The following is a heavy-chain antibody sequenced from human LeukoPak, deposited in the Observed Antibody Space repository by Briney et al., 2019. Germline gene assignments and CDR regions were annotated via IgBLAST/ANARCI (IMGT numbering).Heavy chain of an antibody. D-gene: IGHD1-26*01. J-gene: IGHJ3*02. CDR2: IYHSGST. Sequence: SETLSLTCAVYGGSFSDYYWTWLRQPPGKGLEWIGEIYHSGSTNYNPSLKSRVTISVHTSKNQFSLKLYSVTAADTAVYYCARDPWDHAFDIWGQGTMVTVSS. CDR1: GGSFSDYY. CDR3: ARDPWDHAFDI. V-gene: IGHV4-34*01.